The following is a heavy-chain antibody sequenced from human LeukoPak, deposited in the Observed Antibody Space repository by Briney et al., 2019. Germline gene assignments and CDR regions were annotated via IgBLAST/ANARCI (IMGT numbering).Heavy chain of an antibody. CDR3: ARDNSGPNDY. Sequence: GGSLRLSCAASGFTFSSYWMHWVRQTPGKGLVWVSRINTDGRSTDYADSVKGRFTISRDNAKNTLYLQMNSLRAEDTAVYYCARDNSGPNDYWGQGTLVTVSS. D-gene: IGHD1-26*01. CDR1: GFTFSSYW. CDR2: INTDGRST. V-gene: IGHV3-74*01. J-gene: IGHJ4*02.